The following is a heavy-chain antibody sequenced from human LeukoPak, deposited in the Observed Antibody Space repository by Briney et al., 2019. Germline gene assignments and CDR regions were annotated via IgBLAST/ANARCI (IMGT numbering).Heavy chain of an antibody. J-gene: IGHJ4*02. CDR3: ASPRYCSSTSCYAFDY. V-gene: IGHV4-34*01. Sequence: SETLSLTCAAYGGSFSGYYWSWIRQPPGKGLEWIGEINHSGSTNYNPSLKSRVTISVDTSKNQFSLKLSSVTAADTAVYYCASPRYCSSTSCYAFDYWGQGTLVTVSS. CDR1: GGSFSGYY. CDR2: INHSGST. D-gene: IGHD2-2*01.